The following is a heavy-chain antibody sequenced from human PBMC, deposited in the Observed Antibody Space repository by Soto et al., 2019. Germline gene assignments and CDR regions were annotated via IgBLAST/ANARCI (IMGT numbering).Heavy chain of an antibody. V-gene: IGHV1-8*01. CDR3: ARGHSYSSSSDLTTFDP. CDR2: MNPNSGNT. J-gene: IGHJ5*02. D-gene: IGHD6-6*01. Sequence: QVQLVQSGAEVKKPGASVKVSCKASGYTFTSYDINWVRQATGQGLEWMGWMNPNSGNTGYAQKFQGSVTMTRNTSISTAYMELSSLRSEDTAVYYCARGHSYSSSSDLTTFDPWGQGTLVTVAS. CDR1: GYTFTSYD.